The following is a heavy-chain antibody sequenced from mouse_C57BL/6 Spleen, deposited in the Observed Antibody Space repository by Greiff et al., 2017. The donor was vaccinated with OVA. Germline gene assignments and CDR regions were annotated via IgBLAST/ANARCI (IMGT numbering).Heavy chain of an antibody. CDR2: INPGSGGP. CDR1: GYAFTNYL. Sequence: QVQLQQSGAELVRPGTSVKVSCKASGYAFTNYLIEWVKQRPGQGLEWIGVINPGSGGPNYNEMFKGKATLTADNSSSTAYMQLSSRTSEDSAVYFCAREGYDEGPDYWGQGTTLTVSS. CDR3: AREGYDEGPDY. D-gene: IGHD2-3*01. V-gene: IGHV1-54*01. J-gene: IGHJ2*01.